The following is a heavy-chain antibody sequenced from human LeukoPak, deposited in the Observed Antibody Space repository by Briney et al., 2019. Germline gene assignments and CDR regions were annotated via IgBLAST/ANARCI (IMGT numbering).Heavy chain of an antibody. D-gene: IGHD3-3*01. CDR2: IYSGGST. J-gene: IGHJ4*02. Sequence: GGSLRLSCAASGFTVSSNYMSWVRQAPGKGLEWVSVIYSGGSTYYADSVKGRFTISRDNSKNTLYLQMNSLRAEDTAVCYCARLREIPVFGVVTKSTSYFDYWGQGTLVTVSS. CDR3: ARLREIPVFGVVTKSTSYFDY. CDR1: GFTVSSNY. V-gene: IGHV3-66*01.